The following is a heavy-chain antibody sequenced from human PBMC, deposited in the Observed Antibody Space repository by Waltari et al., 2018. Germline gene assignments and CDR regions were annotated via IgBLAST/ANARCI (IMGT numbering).Heavy chain of an antibody. Sequence: QVQLQESGPGLVKPSETLSLTCTVSGGSISSYYWSWIRQPPGKGLEWIGYIYYSGSTNYNPSLKSRVTISVDTSKNQFSLKLSSVTAADTAGYYCARSTPVYWYFDLWGRGTLVTVSS. CDR2: IYYSGST. J-gene: IGHJ2*01. CDR1: GGSISSYY. V-gene: IGHV4-59*08. CDR3: ARSTPVYWYFDL.